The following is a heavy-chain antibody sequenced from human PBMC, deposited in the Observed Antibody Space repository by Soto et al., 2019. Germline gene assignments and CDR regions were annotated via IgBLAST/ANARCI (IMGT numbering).Heavy chain of an antibody. V-gene: IGHV3-30-3*01. CDR1: GFTFSSYA. CDR2: ISYDGSNK. D-gene: IGHD2-2*01. CDR3: ARDLLDCSSTGCYPPLYYYYGMAV. Sequence: QVQLVESGGGVVQPGRSLRLSCAASGFTFSSYAMHWVRQAPGKGLEWVAVISYDGSNKYYADSVKGRFTISRDNSKNTWYLKINGLRAEDTAVYYCARDLLDCSSTGCYPPLYYYYGMAVWAQGTTVTVSS. J-gene: IGHJ6*02.